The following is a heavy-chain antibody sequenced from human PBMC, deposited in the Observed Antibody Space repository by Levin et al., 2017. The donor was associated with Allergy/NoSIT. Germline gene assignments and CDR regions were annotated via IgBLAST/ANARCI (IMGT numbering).Heavy chain of an antibody. CDR3: AKKVGATLV. CDR2: VSATGGNT. J-gene: IGHJ4*02. V-gene: IGHV3-23*01. CDR1: GFTFSTYD. Sequence: GGSLRLSCAASGFTFSTYDMIWVRQAPGKGLEWVSTVSATGGNTFYAHSARGRFTISRDNSKNTLWLQMSSLRADDTAVYYCAKKVGATLVWDQGTLVTVSS. D-gene: IGHD2-15*01.